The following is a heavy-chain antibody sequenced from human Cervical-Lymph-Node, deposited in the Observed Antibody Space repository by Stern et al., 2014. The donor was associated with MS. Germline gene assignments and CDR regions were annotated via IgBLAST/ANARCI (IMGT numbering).Heavy chain of an antibody. J-gene: IGHJ4*02. CDR1: GGSTSSTNYY. V-gene: IGHV4-39*01. D-gene: IGHD3-10*01. CDR2: ISHSGSP. Sequence: QLQLQESGPGLVKPSETLSLTCTVSGGSTSSTNYYWGWIRQPPGKGLDGLSGISHSGSPSPIPSLKSRLPFPIDPSKTLSSQKLISVTAADTAVYYCASLNGSGSYPDYWGQGTLVIVSS. CDR3: ASLNGSGSYPDY.